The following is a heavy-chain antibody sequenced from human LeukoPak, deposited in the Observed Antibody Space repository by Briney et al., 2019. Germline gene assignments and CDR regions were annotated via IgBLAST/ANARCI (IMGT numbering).Heavy chain of an antibody. Sequence: GASVKVSCKASGGTFSSYAISWVRQAPGQGLEWMGGIIPIFGTANYAQKFQGRVTITTDESTSTAYMELSSLRSEDTAVYYCARDTAGSGSYRDAFDIWGQGTMVTVSS. CDR2: IIPIFGTA. J-gene: IGHJ3*02. D-gene: IGHD3-10*01. V-gene: IGHV1-69*05. CDR1: GGTFSSYA. CDR3: ARDTAGSGSYRDAFDI.